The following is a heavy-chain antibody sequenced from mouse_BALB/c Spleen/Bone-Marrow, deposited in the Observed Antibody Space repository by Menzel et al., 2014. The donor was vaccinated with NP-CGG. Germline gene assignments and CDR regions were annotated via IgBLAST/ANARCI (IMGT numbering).Heavy chain of an antibody. V-gene: IGHV1-4*01. Sequence: QVQLQQPGAELAKPGPSVKMSCKASGYTFTNYWMHWVKQRPGQGLEWIGYINPSTGYTEYNQKFKDKATLTADKSSSSAYMHLSSLTSEDSAVYYCARIYYYGRDYWGQGTTLTVSS. CDR1: GYTFTNYW. CDR3: ARIYYYGRDY. D-gene: IGHD1-1*01. J-gene: IGHJ2*01. CDR2: INPSTGYT.